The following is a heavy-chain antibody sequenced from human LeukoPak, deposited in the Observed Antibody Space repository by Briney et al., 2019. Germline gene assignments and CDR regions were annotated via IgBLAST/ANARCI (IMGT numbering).Heavy chain of an antibody. J-gene: IGHJ4*02. D-gene: IGHD3-10*01. CDR2: IYHSGST. Sequence: SETPSLTCTVSGGSISSSGYYWSWIRQPPGKGLEWIGYIYHSGSTYYNPSLKSRVTISVDRSKNQFSLKLSSVTAADTAVYYCARDLLSPQHYGSAPQRDYWGQGTLVTVSS. CDR3: ARDLLSPQHYGSAPQRDY. V-gene: IGHV4-30-2*01. CDR1: GGSISSSGYY.